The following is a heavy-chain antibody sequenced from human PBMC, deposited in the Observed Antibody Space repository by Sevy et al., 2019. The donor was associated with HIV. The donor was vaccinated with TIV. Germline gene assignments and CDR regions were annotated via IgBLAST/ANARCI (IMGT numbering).Heavy chain of an antibody. CDR1: GFTFSSYW. V-gene: IGHV3-7*01. CDR2: IKQDGSEK. J-gene: IGHJ6*02. D-gene: IGHD3-3*01. CDR3: GGGVWSGYYKPPYYYGMDV. Sequence: GGSLRLSCAASGFTFSSYWMSWVRQAPGKGLEWVANIKQDGSEKYYMDSVKGRFTISRDNAKNSLYLQMNSLRAEDTAVYYCGGGVWSGYYKPPYYYGMDVWGQGTTVTVSS.